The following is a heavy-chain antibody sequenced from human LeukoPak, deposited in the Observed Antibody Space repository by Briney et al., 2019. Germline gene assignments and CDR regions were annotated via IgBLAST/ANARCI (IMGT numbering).Heavy chain of an antibody. Sequence: SETLSLTCAVSGGSISSSNWWSWVRQPPGKGLEWIGEIYHSGSTNYNPSLKSRVTISVDNSKNHFSLKLSSVTAADTAAYYCARSSYYDSTYGMDVWGQGTTVTVSS. V-gene: IGHV4-4*02. CDR1: GGSISSSNW. CDR3: ARSSYYDSTYGMDV. D-gene: IGHD3-22*01. J-gene: IGHJ6*02. CDR2: IYHSGST.